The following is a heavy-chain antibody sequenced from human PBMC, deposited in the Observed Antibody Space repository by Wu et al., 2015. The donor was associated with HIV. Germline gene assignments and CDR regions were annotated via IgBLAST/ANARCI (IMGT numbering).Heavy chain of an antibody. V-gene: IGHV1-69*05. CDR3: ARGGDGYNGGVDAFDI. CDR2: IIPIFGTA. D-gene: IGHD5-24*01. J-gene: IGHJ3*02. Sequence: QVQLVQSGAEVKKPGSSVKVSCKASGGTFSSYAISWVRQAPGQGLEWMGGIIPIFGTANYAQKFQGRVTITTDESTSTAYMELSSLRSEDTAVYYCARGGDGYNGGVDAFDIWGQGQVVTVSS. CDR1: GGTFSSYA.